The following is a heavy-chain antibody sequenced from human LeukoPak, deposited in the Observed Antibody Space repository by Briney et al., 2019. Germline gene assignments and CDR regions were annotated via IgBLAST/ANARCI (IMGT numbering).Heavy chain of an antibody. CDR1: GFTFSDYV. CDR2: ISDSGGST. D-gene: IGHD3-3*01. Sequence: AGGSLRLSCAASGFTFSDYVMGWVRQAPGKGLEWVSGISDSGGSTYYADSVMGRFTISRDNSKNTLYLQMNSLRAEDTAVYYCARASEWGDYMDVWGKGTTVTVSS. V-gene: IGHV3-23*01. J-gene: IGHJ6*03. CDR3: ARASEWGDYMDV.